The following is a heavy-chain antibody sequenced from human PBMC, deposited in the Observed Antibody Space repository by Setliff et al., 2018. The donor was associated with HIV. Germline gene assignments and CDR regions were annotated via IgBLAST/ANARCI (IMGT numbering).Heavy chain of an antibody. D-gene: IGHD3-22*01. Sequence: GGSLRLSCAASGFTFSSYSMNWVRQAPGKGLEWVSYISSSSRTIYYADSVKGRFTISRDNAKNSLYLQMNSLRAEETAVYYCARDRNYYDSSGSYHDAFDIWGQGTMVTVSS. CDR1: GFTFSSYS. V-gene: IGHV3-48*01. J-gene: IGHJ3*02. CDR2: ISSSSRTI. CDR3: ARDRNYYDSSGSYHDAFDI.